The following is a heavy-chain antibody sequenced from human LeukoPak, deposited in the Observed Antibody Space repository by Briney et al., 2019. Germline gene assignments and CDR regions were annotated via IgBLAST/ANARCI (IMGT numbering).Heavy chain of an antibody. Sequence: GGCLRLSCTISGFTFGVYCLGWFRQAPGKGLEWVGFIRSKSYGGTTYYAASVKGRFHISRDDYRSIASRQLNSMKTEDTAMYYCSSSYYQDSTGYGPLDDWGQGTLVTVSS. V-gene: IGHV3-49*03. J-gene: IGHJ4*02. D-gene: IGHD3-22*01. CDR1: GFTFGVYC. CDR2: IRSKSYGGTT. CDR3: SSSYYQDSTGYGPLDD.